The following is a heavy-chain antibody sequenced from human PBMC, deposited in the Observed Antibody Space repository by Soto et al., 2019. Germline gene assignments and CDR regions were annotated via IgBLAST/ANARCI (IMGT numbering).Heavy chain of an antibody. D-gene: IGHD3-22*01. Sequence: EVQLVETGGGLIQPRGSLRLSCAASGFIVSSYYMSWVRQAPGKGLEWVSVIYSGGSTYYADSVKGRFTISRDNSKNTLYLQMNSLRAEDTAVYFCARDGPAYYDSSGYYYGGDAFDIWGQGTMVTVSS. CDR1: GFIVSSYY. CDR2: IYSGGST. CDR3: ARDGPAYYDSSGYYYGGDAFDI. V-gene: IGHV3-53*02. J-gene: IGHJ3*02.